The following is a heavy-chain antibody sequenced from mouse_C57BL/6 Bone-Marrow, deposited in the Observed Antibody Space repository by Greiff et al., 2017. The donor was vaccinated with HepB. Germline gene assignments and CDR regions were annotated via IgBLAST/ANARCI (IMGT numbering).Heavy chain of an antibody. J-gene: IGHJ2*01. V-gene: IGHV5-17*01. CDR2: ISSGSSTI. CDR3: ATNPRFDY. CDR1: GFTFSDYG. D-gene: IGHD4-1*01. Sequence: DVKLVESGGGLVKPGGSLKLSCAASGFTFSDYGMHWVRQAPEKGLEWVAYISSGSSTIYYADTVKGRFTISRDNAKNTLFLQMTGLRSEDTAMYYCATNPRFDYWGQGTTLTVSS.